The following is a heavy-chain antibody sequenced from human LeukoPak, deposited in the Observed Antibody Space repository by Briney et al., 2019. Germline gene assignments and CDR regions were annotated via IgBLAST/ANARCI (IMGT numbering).Heavy chain of an antibody. CDR3: AKGGGGYSYGYFDY. CDR1: GFTFSSYA. D-gene: IGHD5-18*01. Sequence: GGSLRLSCAASGFTFSSYAMSWVRQAPGKGLEWVSAISGSGGSTYYADSVKGRFTISGDNSKNTLYLQMNSLRAEDTAVYYCAKGGGGYSYGYFDYWGQGTLVTVSS. CDR2: ISGSGGST. J-gene: IGHJ4*02. V-gene: IGHV3-23*01.